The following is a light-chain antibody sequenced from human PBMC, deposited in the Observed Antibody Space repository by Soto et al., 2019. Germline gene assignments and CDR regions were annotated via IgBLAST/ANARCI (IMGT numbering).Light chain of an antibody. J-gene: IGKJ5*01. Sequence: PGERAALSCRASQSVSTYLAWYQQKPAQAPRLLIYDASSRATGIPARFSGSGSGTDFTLTISSLEPEDFAVYYCQQRSSWPVTFGQGTRLENK. V-gene: IGKV3-11*01. CDR3: QQRSSWPVT. CDR2: DAS. CDR1: QSVSTY.